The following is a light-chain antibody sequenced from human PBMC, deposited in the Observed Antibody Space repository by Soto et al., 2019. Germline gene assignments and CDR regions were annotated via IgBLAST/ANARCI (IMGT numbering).Light chain of an antibody. Sequence: EIVLTQSPGTLSLSPGERATLSCRASETVRNNYLAWYQQKPGQAPRLLVDDASSRAAGIPDRFSGSGSGTDFTLTISRLESEDFAVYYCQQCATSPRTFGQGTKVEIK. CDR3: QQCATSPRT. CDR1: ETVRNNY. V-gene: IGKV3-20*01. CDR2: DAS. J-gene: IGKJ1*01.